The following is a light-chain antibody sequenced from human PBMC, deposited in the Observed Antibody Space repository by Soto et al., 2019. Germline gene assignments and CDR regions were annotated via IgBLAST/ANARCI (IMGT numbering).Light chain of an antibody. CDR2: ADI. CDR3: QSYDSTLSAYV. V-gene: IGLV1-40*01. CDR1: SSNIGAGYD. Sequence: QTVVTQPPSVSGAPGQRVTVSCTGSSSNIGAGYDVHWYQQLPGTAPKLLIYADINRPSGVPDRFSGSKSGTSASLAITGLQADDEADYYCQSYDSTLSAYVFGPGTKLTVL. J-gene: IGLJ1*01.